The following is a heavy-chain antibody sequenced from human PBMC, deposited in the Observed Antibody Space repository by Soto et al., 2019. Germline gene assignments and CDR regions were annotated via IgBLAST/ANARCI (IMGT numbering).Heavy chain of an antibody. CDR1: GYSFSNYG. J-gene: IGHJ4*02. CDR3: ARIGVSSGHESPDFDS. Sequence: ASVKVSCKASGYSFSNYGITWVRQAPGQGLEWMGWISGFNGNTNYAADLQGRVTMTTDTSTSTAYMELRGLRSDDTAVYYCARIGVSSGHESPDFDSWGQGTLVTAPQ. D-gene: IGHD3-16*01. CDR2: ISGFNGNT. V-gene: IGHV1-18*01.